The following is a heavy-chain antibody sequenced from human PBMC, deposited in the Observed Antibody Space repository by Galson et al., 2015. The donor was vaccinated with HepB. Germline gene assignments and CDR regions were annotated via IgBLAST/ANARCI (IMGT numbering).Heavy chain of an antibody. J-gene: IGHJ3*02. CDR2: ISGSGGST. CDR1: GFTFSSYA. V-gene: IGHV3-23*01. Sequence: PRLSCAASGFTFSSYAMSWVRQAPGKGLEWVSAISGSGGSTYYADSVKGRFTISRDNSKNTLYLQMNSLRAEDTAVYYCAKGQQLVFSVAFDIWGQGTMVTVSS. CDR3: AKGQQLVFSVAFDI. D-gene: IGHD6-13*01.